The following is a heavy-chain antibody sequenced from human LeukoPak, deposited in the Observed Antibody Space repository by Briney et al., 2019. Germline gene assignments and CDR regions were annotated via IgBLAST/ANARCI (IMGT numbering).Heavy chain of an antibody. CDR3: ARVSSSWPRGYYYYGMDV. CDR2: IYYSGST. D-gene: IGHD6-13*01. Sequence: SETLSLTCTVSGRSISSYYWSWIRQPPGKGLEWIGYIYYSGSTNYNPSLKSRVTISVDTSKNQFSLKLSSVTAADTAVYYCARVSSSWPRGYYYYGMDVWGQGTTVTVSS. J-gene: IGHJ6*02. V-gene: IGHV4-59*01. CDR1: GRSISSYY.